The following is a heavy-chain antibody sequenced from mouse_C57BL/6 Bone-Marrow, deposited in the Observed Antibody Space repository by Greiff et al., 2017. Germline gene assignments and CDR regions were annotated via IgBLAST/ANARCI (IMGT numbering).Heavy chain of an antibody. J-gene: IGHJ3*01. CDR1: GFNIKDDY. Sequence: EVKLVESGAELVRPGASVKLSCTASGFNIKDDYMHWVKQRPEQGLEWIGWIDPENGDTEYASKFQGKATITADTSSNTAYLQLSSLTSEDTAVYYCTLAWFAYWGQGTLVTVSA. CDR2: IDPENGDT. V-gene: IGHV14-4*01. CDR3: TLAWFAY.